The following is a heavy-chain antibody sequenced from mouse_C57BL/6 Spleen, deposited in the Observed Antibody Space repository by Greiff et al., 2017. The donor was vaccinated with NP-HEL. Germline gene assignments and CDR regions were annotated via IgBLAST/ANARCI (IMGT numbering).Heavy chain of an antibody. CDR2: IHPNSGST. J-gene: IGHJ1*03. CDR1: GYTFTSYW. V-gene: IGHV1-64*01. Sequence: QVQLQQPGAELVKPGASVKLSCKASGYTFTSYWMHWVKQRPGQGLEWIGMIHPNSGSTNYNEKFKSKATLTVDKSSSTAYMQLSSLTSEDSAVYYCEGYYGSSYGYFDVWGTGTTVTVSS. D-gene: IGHD1-1*01. CDR3: EGYYGSSYGYFDV.